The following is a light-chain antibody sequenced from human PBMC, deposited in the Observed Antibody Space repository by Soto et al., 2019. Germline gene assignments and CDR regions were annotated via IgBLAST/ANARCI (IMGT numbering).Light chain of an antibody. V-gene: IGLV4-60*03. J-gene: IGLJ3*02. CDR2: LEGSGSY. Sequence: QSVLTQSSSAAASLGSSVKLTCTLSSGHSSYIIAWHQQQPGKAPRYLMKLEGSGSYNKGSGVPDRFSGSSSGADRYLTIYNLQSEDEADYYCESWDSDTLWVFGGGTKLTVL. CDR1: SGHSSYI. CDR3: ESWDSDTLWV.